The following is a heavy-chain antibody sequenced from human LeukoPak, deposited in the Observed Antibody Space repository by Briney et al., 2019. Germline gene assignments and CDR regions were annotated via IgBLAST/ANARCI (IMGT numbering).Heavy chain of an antibody. CDR3: ARAQAGNYDWPLDL. J-gene: IGHJ5*02. CDR1: GGTFSNYA. V-gene: IGHV1-69*05. D-gene: IGHD5-12*01. Sequence: GSSVKVSCKASGGTFSNYALSWVRQAPGQGLEWMGAFIPFLDTSNYPPKFQDRVTITTDESTSTAYMELSSLRSDDTAVYYCARAQAGNYDWPLDLWGQGTLVTVSS. CDR2: FIPFLDTS.